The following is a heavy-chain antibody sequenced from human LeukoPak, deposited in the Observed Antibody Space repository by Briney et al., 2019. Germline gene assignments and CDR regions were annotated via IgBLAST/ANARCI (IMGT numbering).Heavy chain of an antibody. CDR3: AKDMSSSSWYGRPRKKYGMDV. Sequence: GGSLRLSCTASGFTFDDYAMHWVRQAPGKGLEWVSLISWDGGSTYYADSVKGRFTISRDNSKNSLYLQMNSLRAEDTALYYCAKDMSSSSWYGRPRKKYGMDVWGKGTTVTVSS. CDR2: ISWDGGST. V-gene: IGHV3-43D*04. D-gene: IGHD6-13*01. CDR1: GFTFDDYA. J-gene: IGHJ6*04.